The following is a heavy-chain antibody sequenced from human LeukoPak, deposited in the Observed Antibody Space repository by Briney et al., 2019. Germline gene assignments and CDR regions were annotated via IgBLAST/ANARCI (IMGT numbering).Heavy chain of an antibody. Sequence: GESLRLSCAASGFTFSSHWMHWVRQAPGKGLVWVSRINSDGSSTTYADSVKGRFTSSRDNPKNTLYLQMNSLRVEDTAVYYCAREWSGFGELPDYWGQGTLVTVSS. J-gene: IGHJ4*02. CDR2: INSDGSST. V-gene: IGHV3-74*01. CDR3: AREWSGFGELPDY. CDR1: GFTFSSHW. D-gene: IGHD3-10*01.